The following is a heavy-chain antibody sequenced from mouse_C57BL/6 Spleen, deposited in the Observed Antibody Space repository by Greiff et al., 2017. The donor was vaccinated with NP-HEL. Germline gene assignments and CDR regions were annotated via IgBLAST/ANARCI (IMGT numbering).Heavy chain of an antibody. Sequence: QVQLKESGAELARPGASVKISCKASGYTFTSYTMHWVKQRPGQGLEWIGYINPSSGYTKYNQKFKDKATLTADKSSSTAYMQLSSLTSEDSAVYYCPRYFYYYCSSYVDYAMDYWGQGTSVTVSS. V-gene: IGHV1-4*01. D-gene: IGHD1-1*01. J-gene: IGHJ4*01. CDR3: PRYFYYYCSSYVDYAMDY. CDR1: GYTFTSYT. CDR2: INPSSGYT.